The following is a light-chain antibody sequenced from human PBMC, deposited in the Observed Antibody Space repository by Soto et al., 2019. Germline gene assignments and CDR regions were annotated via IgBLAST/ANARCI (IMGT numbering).Light chain of an antibody. CDR3: QQYDSSSWT. V-gene: IGKV3-20*01. Sequence: EIVLTQSPGTLSLSPGERATLSCRASQSVSSTYLAWYQQRPGQAPRLLIYGASRRATGIPDRFSGSGSGTEFTLTISRLESEDFEVYYCQQYDSSSWTFGQGTKV. CDR2: GAS. CDR1: QSVSSTY. J-gene: IGKJ1*01.